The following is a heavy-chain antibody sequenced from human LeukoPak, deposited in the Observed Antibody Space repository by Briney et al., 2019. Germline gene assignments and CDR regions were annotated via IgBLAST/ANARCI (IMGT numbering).Heavy chain of an antibody. V-gene: IGHV4-39*01. D-gene: IGHD5/OR15-5a*01. CDR3: ATSDTVSTYNWFDP. CDR2: IRYSGST. J-gene: IGHJ5*02. CDR1: GGSISSNTYF. Sequence: PSETLSLTCNVSGGSISSNTYFWGWIRRPPGKGLEWIGSIRYSGSTYYSPSLKSRVTISVDTSKNQFSLNLSSLTAADTAVYYCATSDTVSTYNWFDPWGQGTLVTVS.